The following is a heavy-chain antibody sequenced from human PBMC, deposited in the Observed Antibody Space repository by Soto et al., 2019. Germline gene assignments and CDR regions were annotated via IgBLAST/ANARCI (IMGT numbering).Heavy chain of an antibody. D-gene: IGHD6-19*01. CDR1: GFTFSSYG. Sequence: GWSLRLSCAASGFTFSSYGMNWVRQAPGKGLEWVAFLWYDGSNENYADSVKGRFTISRDNSKDTLYLQMNSLRAEDTAVYYCARGRGISVVGTVDYWGQGTLVTVSS. V-gene: IGHV3-33*01. J-gene: IGHJ4*02. CDR3: ARGRGISVVGTVDY. CDR2: LWYDGSNE.